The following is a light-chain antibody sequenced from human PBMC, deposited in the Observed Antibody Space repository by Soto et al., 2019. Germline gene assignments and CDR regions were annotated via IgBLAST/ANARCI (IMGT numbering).Light chain of an antibody. CDR1: QSVSSY. CDR2: EAS. Sequence: EIVLTQSPATLSLSPGERATLSCRASQSVSSYLAWYQQKPGQAPRLLINEASNRATGIPARFSASGSGTDCTLTISSLEPEDFAVYDCQQRSNWPLTFGGGTKVEIK. V-gene: IGKV3-11*01. CDR3: QQRSNWPLT. J-gene: IGKJ4*01.